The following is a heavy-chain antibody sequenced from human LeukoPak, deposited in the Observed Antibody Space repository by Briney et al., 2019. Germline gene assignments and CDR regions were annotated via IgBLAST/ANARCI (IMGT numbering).Heavy chain of an antibody. V-gene: IGHV3-21*01. D-gene: IGHD5-18*01. Sequence: GGSLRLSCAASGFTFSSYSMNWVRQAPGKGLEWVSSISSSSSYIYYADSVKGRFTIARDNAKNSLYLQMNSLRAEDTAVYYCARDRRQLWLKGYSGMDVWGQGTTVTVSS. CDR2: ISSSSSYI. J-gene: IGHJ6*02. CDR1: GFTFSSYS. CDR3: ARDRRQLWLKGYSGMDV.